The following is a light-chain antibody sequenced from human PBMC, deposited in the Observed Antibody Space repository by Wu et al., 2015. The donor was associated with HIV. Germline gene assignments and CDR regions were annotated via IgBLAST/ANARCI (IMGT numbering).Light chain of an antibody. J-gene: IGKJ1*01. CDR3: QQIYSTPKT. V-gene: IGKV3-20*01. CDR1: QSVSSRH. Sequence: EIVLTQSPGTLSLSPGERATLSCRASQSVSSRHLAWYQQKPGQAPRLLIYGASSRATGIPDRFSGSGSGTDFTLTISSLQPEDFATYYCQQIYSTPKTFGQGTKVEIK. CDR2: GAS.